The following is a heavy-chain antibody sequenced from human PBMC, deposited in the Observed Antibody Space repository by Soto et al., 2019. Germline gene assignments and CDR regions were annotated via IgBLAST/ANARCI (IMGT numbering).Heavy chain of an antibody. D-gene: IGHD3-9*01. CDR2: IYWDADK. Sequence: QITLKESGPTLVKPTQTLTLTCTLSGFSLNTSRVGVGWIRQPPGPPLEWLAVIYWDADKRYSPSMKSRLTITKDTTKNRVGLTMTDMDPGDTATYYGADLLSRNVDWVPLAYDYCGQGTLVTVSS. V-gene: IGHV2-5*02. CDR1: GFSLNTSRVG. CDR3: ADLLSRNVDWVPLAYDY. J-gene: IGHJ4*02.